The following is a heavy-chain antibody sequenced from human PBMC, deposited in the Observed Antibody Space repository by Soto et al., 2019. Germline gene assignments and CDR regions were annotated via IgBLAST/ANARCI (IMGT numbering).Heavy chain of an antibody. D-gene: IGHD4-17*01. J-gene: IGHJ2*01. CDR2: IYYSGST. CDR3: ARLGDYPDPNDWYFDL. Sequence: QLQLQESGPGLVKPSETLSLTCTVSGGSISSSSYYWGWIRQPPGKGLEWIGSIYYSGSTYYNPSLKRRVTIPXXTXKXXFSLKLSSVTAADTAVYYCARLGDYPDPNDWYFDLWGRGTLVTVSS. V-gene: IGHV4-39*01. CDR1: GGSISSSSYY.